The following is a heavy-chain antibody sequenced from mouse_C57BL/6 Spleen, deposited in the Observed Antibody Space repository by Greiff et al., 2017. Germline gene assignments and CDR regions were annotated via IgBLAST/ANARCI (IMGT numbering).Heavy chain of an antibody. V-gene: IGHV5-6*01. CDR2: ISSGGSYA. D-gene: IGHD2-5*01. CDR3: ERQRSNYLRSSYFDY. J-gene: IGHJ2*01. Sequence: EVQRVESGGDLVKPGGSLKLSCAASGFTFSSYGMSWVRQTPDKRLEWVATISSGGSYAYYPDSVKGRFTISRYNAKNTLYMQMSSLKSEDTAMYYGERQRSNYLRSSYFDYWGQGTTLTVSS. CDR1: GFTFSSYG.